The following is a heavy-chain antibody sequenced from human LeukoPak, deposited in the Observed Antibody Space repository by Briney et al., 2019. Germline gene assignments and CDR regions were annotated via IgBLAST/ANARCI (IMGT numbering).Heavy chain of an antibody. D-gene: IGHD5-18*01. CDR2: IIPIFGTA. V-gene: IGHV1-69*01. CDR3: ARGGYSYYYYFDY. J-gene: IGHJ4*02. Sequence: SVKVSCKASGGTFSSYAISWVRQAPGQGLEWMGGIIPIFGTANYALKFQGRVTITADESTSTAYMELSSLRSEDTAVYYCARGGYSYYYYFDYWGQGTLVTVSS. CDR1: GGTFSSYA.